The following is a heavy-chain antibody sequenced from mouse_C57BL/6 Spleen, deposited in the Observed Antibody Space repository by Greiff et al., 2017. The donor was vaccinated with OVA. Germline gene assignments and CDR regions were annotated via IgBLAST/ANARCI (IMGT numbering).Heavy chain of an antibody. J-gene: IGHJ4*01. D-gene: IGHD2-3*01. CDR1: GYTFTDYY. CDR2: INPNNGGT. V-gene: IGHV1-26*01. Sequence: EVQLQQSGPELVKPGASVKISCKASGYTFTDYYMNWVKQSHGKSLEWIGDINPNNGGTSYNQKFKGKATLTVDKSSSTAYMELRSLTSEDSAVYYCARVGWSYAMDYWGQGTSVTVSS. CDR3: ARVGWSYAMDY.